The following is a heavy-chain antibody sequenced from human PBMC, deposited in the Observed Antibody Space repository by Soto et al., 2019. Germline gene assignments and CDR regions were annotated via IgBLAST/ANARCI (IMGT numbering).Heavy chain of an antibody. CDR1: GGTFSSYA. D-gene: IGHD3-10*01. CDR2: IIPIFGTA. Sequence: QVQLVQSGAEVKKPGSSVKVSCKASGGTFSSYAISWVRQAPGQGLEWMGGIIPIFGTANYAQKFQGRVTITADESTSTAYMELSSLRSEDTAVYYCARDSSITMVWGVITNFDYWGQGTLVTVSS. V-gene: IGHV1-69*01. J-gene: IGHJ4*02. CDR3: ARDSSITMVWGVITNFDY.